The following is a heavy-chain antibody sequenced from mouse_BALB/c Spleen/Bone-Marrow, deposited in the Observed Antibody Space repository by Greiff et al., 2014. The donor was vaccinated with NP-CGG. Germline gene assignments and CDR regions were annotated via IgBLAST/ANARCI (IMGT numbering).Heavy chain of an antibody. Sequence: EVKVIESGGGLVQPGGSLRLSCATSGFTFTDYYMNWVRQPPRKALEWSGFIRNKANGYTTEYSASVKGRFTISRDNSQSILYLQMNTLRAEDSATYYCARDKGGILFDYWGQGTTLTVSS. CDR2: IRNKANGYTT. D-gene: IGHD1-1*02. CDR1: GFTFTDYY. CDR3: ARDKGGILFDY. V-gene: IGHV7-3*02. J-gene: IGHJ2*01.